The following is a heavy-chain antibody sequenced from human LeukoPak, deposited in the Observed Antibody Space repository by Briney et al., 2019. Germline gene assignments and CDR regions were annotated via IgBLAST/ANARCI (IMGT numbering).Heavy chain of an antibody. CDR3: ALSYDSSGNTSHLHY. J-gene: IGHJ4*02. V-gene: IGHV3-23*01. Sequence: GGSLRLSCAASGFTFSTYAMSWVRQAPGRGPEWVSLISGSGGSTYYADSVKGRFTISRDTSKNTLYLQMNSLRAEDTAVYYCALSYDSSGNTSHLHYWGQGTLVTVSS. CDR1: GFTFSTYA. CDR2: ISGSGGST. D-gene: IGHD3-22*01.